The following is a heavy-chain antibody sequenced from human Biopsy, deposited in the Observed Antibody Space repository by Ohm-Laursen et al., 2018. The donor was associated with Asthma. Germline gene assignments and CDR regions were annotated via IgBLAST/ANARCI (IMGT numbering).Heavy chain of an antibody. Sequence: SLRLSCAASGFSFSRYGMHWVRQAPGKGLEWVAVISFDGSNKYYGDSVKGRFTIARDNFKNTVYLQMNSLRAEDTAVYYCAKESRRDGYNRRNYYFDYWGQGTLVTVSS. D-gene: IGHD5-24*01. CDR3: AKESRRDGYNRRNYYFDY. V-gene: IGHV3-30*18. J-gene: IGHJ4*02. CDR1: GFSFSRYG. CDR2: ISFDGSNK.